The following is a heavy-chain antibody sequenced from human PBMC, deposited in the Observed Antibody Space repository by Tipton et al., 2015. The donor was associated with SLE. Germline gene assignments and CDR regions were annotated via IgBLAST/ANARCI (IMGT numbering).Heavy chain of an antibody. V-gene: IGHV4-34*01. Sequence: TLSLTCAVYGGSFSGYYWSWIRQPPGKGLEWIGEINHSGSTNYNPSLKSRVTISVDTSKNQFSLKLSSVTAADTAVYYCATESGHYDFWSGYYTHYYCMDVWGKGTTVTVSS. CDR1: GGSFSGYY. CDR2: INHSGST. J-gene: IGHJ6*03. D-gene: IGHD3-3*01. CDR3: ATESGHYDFWSGYYTHYYCMDV.